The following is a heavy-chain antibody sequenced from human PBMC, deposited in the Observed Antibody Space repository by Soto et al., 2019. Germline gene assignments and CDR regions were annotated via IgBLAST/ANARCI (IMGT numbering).Heavy chain of an antibody. CDR3: ASYRTMGC. J-gene: IGHJ4*02. V-gene: IGHV3-7*03. CDR2: IKEDGSEK. D-gene: IGHD1-26*01. CDR1: GFTLSRFW. Sequence: EVQLVESGGGLVQPGGSLRLSCAASGFTLSRFWMSWVRQAPGKGLERVASIKEDGSEKTYVDSVKGRFSISRDTAKNALYLQRNSLRAEDAAMYYCASYRTMGCWGQGTPVTVSS.